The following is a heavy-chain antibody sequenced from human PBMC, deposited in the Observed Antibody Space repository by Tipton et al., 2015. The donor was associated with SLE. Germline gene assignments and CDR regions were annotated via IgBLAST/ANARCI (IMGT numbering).Heavy chain of an antibody. J-gene: IGHJ4*02. CDR3: ARDGHTFAHAYY. CDR2: TQFGGST. CDR1: GGSISSSSYY. Sequence: LRLSCTVSGGSISSSSYYWAWIRQPPGEKLEWIASTQFGGSTHYNPSLRSRVTISSDVSGRQSSLKLSSVTPADTAIYYCARDGHTFAHAYYWGRGVLVTVSS. V-gene: IGHV4-39*02.